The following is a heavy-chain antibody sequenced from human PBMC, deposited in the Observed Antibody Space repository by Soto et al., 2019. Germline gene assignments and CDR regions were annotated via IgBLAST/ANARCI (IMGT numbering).Heavy chain of an antibody. J-gene: IGHJ4*02. V-gene: IGHV4-59*01. CDR1: GGSISPYY. CDR3: ARGEAYLDY. Sequence: TSETLSLTCTVSGGSISPYYWSWIRQPPGKGLEWIGYIYYGGNTNYNPSLKSRITISVDTSKNQFSLKLSSVTAADTAVYYCARGEAYLDYWGQGTLVTVS. CDR2: IYYGGNT.